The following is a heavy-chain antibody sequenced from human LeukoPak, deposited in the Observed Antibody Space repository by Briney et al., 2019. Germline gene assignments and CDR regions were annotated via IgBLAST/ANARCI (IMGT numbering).Heavy chain of an antibody. V-gene: IGHV3-48*03. CDR2: ISSSGSTI. CDR3: ARGYSDCGGDCYLGRHDAFDI. D-gene: IGHD2-21*02. Sequence: GGSLRLSCAASGFTFSSYEMNWVRQAPGKGLEWVSYISSSGSTIYYADSVKGRFTISRDNAKNSLYLQMNSLRAEDTAVYYCARGYSDCGGDCYLGRHDAFDIWGQGTMVTVSS. CDR1: GFTFSSYE. J-gene: IGHJ3*02.